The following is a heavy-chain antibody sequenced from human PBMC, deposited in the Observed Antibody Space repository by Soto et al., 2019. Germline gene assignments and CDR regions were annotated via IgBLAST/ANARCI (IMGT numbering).Heavy chain of an antibody. D-gene: IGHD5-12*01. CDR2: IYTGDSDT. Sequence: EVQLVQSGAEVKKPGESLKIPCKGSGYSFTTHWIGWVRQMPGKGLEWMGLIYTGDSDTKYSPSFQGQVTISADKSISTAYLQWSSLKASGTAMSYCARGGDRGGYDWSVLDYWGQGTLVSVSS. J-gene: IGHJ4*02. CDR3: ARGGDRGGYDWSVLDY. V-gene: IGHV5-51*01. CDR1: GYSFTTHW.